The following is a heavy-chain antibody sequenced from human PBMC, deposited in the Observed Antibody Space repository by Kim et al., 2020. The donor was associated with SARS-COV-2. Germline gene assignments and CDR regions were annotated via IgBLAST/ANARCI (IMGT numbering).Heavy chain of an antibody. D-gene: IGHD5-18*01. J-gene: IGHJ6*02. CDR3: ARDRGYSYGPYYYGMDV. Sequence: VKSPLTISRDNAKNSLYLQMNSLRAEDTAVYYCARDRGYSYGPYYYGMDVWGQGTTVTVSS. V-gene: IGHV3-48*01.